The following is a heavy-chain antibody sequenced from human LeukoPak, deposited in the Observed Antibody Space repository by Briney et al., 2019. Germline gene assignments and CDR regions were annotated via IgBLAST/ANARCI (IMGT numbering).Heavy chain of an antibody. Sequence: GGSLRLSCAASGFTFSNYGMHWVRQAPGKGLEWVAFVRYDGSEKYYADSVKGRLTISRDNSKNTLHLQMNSLRAEDTAVYCCAKDRSGIIRAIEYWGQGTLVTVSS. CDR1: GFTFSNYG. CDR3: AKDRSGIIRAIEY. J-gene: IGHJ4*02. D-gene: IGHD3-16*02. CDR2: VRYDGSEK. V-gene: IGHV3-30*02.